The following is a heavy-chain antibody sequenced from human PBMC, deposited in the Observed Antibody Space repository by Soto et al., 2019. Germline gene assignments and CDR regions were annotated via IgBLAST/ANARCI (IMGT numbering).Heavy chain of an antibody. J-gene: IGHJ3*02. Sequence: SLRLSCAASGFTFSSYEMNWVRQAPGKGLEWVSYISSSGSTIYYADSVKGRFTISRDNAKNSLYLQMNSLRAEDTAVYYCAREYSSGWYDAFDIWGQGTMVTVSS. CDR2: ISSSGSTI. CDR3: AREYSSGWYDAFDI. CDR1: GFTFSSYE. V-gene: IGHV3-48*03. D-gene: IGHD6-19*01.